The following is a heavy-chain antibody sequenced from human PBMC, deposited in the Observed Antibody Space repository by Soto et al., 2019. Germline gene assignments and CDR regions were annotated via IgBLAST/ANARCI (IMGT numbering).Heavy chain of an antibody. CDR1: GYTFTSYD. D-gene: IGHD3-9*01. V-gene: IGHV1-8*01. J-gene: IGHJ6*03. CDR2: MNPNSGNT. Sequence: ASVKVSCKASGYTFTSYDINWVRQATGQGLEWMGWMNPNSGNTGYAQKFQGRVTMTRNTSISTAYMELSSLRSEDTAVYYCAREVRYFDWRYYYYYYMDVRGKGTTVTVSS. CDR3: AREVRYFDWRYYYYYYMDV.